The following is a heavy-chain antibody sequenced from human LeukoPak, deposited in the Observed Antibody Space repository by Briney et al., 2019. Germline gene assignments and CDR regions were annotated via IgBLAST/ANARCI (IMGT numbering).Heavy chain of an antibody. CDR1: GYTFTSYG. CDR3: AREASYYYDSSGSDY. J-gene: IGHJ4*02. D-gene: IGHD3-22*01. Sequence: GASVKVSCKASGYTFTSYGISWVRQAPGQGLEWMGWISAYNGNTNYAQELQGRVTMTTDTSTSTAYMELRSLRSDDTAVYYCAREASYYYDSSGSDYWGQGTLVIVSS. V-gene: IGHV1-18*01. CDR2: ISAYNGNT.